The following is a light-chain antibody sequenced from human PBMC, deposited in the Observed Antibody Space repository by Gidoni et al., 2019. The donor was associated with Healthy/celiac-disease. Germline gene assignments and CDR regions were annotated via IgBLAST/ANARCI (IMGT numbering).Light chain of an antibody. J-gene: IGLJ2*01. CDR1: KLGDKY. Sequence: SSELTQPPSVFVSPGQTARITCPGDKLGDKYACWYQQKTGQSPVLVIYKDSKWPAGIPERFSGSNSGNTATLTISGTQAMDEADYYWQAWDSSTAVFGGGTKLTVL. V-gene: IGLV3-1*01. CDR2: KDS. CDR3: QAWDSSTAV.